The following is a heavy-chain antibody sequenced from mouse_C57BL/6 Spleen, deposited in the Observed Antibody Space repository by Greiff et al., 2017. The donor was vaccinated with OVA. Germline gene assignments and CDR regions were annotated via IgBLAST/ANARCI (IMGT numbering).Heavy chain of an antibody. V-gene: IGHV1-62-2*01. D-gene: IGHD1-1*01. CDR1: GYTFTEYT. CDR2: FYPGSGSI. Sequence: VQLQESGAELVKPGASVKLSCKASGYTFTEYTIHWVKQRSGQGLEWIGWFYPGSGSIKYNEKFKDKATLTADKSSSTVYMELSRLTSEDSAVYFWARHETPNYGSSSYFDYWGQGTTLTVSS. CDR3: ARHETPNYGSSSYFDY. J-gene: IGHJ2*01.